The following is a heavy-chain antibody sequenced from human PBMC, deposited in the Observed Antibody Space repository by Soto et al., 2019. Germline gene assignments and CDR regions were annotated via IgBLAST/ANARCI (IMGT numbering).Heavy chain of an antibody. CDR1: GDSVSSNSAA. V-gene: IGHV6-1*01. Sequence: SQTLSLTCAISGDSVSSNSAAWNWIRQSPSGGLEWLGRTYYRSKWYNEYAPSVKSRIIINPDTSKNQFSLQLTSVTPDDTAVYYCAREYNTGWSTWGQGTLVTVSS. J-gene: IGHJ4*02. D-gene: IGHD6-19*01. CDR2: TYYRSKWYN. CDR3: AREYNTGWST.